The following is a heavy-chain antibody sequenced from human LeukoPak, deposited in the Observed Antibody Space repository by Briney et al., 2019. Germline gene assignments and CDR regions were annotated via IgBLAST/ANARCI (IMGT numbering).Heavy chain of an antibody. CDR1: GGSISSYY. V-gene: IGHV4-59*01. J-gene: IGHJ6*03. CDR2: IYYSGST. Sequence: PSETLSLTCTVSGGSISSYYWSWIRQAPGKGLEWIGYIYYSGSTNYNPSLKSRVTISVDTSKNQFSLKLSSVTAADTAVYYCARGGRQPLLIYYYYMDVWGKGTTVTVSS. CDR3: ARGGRQPLLIYYYYMDV. D-gene: IGHD6-13*01.